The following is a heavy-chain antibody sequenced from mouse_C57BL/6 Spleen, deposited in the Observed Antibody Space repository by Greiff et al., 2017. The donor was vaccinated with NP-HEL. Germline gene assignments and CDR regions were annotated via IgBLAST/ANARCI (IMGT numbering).Heavy chain of an antibody. J-gene: IGHJ4*01. CDR2: ISSGSSTI. Sequence: EVKLMESGGGLVKPGGSLKLSCAASGFTFSDYGMHWVRQAPEKGLEWVAYISSGSSTIYYADTVKGRFTISRDNAKNTLFLQMTSLRSEDTAMYYCARRRVTLRAMDYWGQGTSVTVSS. D-gene: IGHD2-5*01. V-gene: IGHV5-17*01. CDR1: GFTFSDYG. CDR3: ARRRVTLRAMDY.